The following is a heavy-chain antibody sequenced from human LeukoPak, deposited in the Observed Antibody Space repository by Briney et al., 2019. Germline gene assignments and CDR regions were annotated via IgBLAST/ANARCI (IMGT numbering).Heavy chain of an antibody. CDR1: GFTFSSYS. Sequence: PGGSLRLSCAASGFTFSSYSINWVRQAPGKGLEWVSSISSSSSYIYYADSVTGRFTISRDNSRNTLSLQMNSLRGDDTAVYYCAKDVGKWESLHFFDYWGQGTLVTVSS. D-gene: IGHD1-26*01. V-gene: IGHV3-21*04. CDR3: AKDVGKWESLHFFDY. CDR2: ISSSSSYI. J-gene: IGHJ4*02.